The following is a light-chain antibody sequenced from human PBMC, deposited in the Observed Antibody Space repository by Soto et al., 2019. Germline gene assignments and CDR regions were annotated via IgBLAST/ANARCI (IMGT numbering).Light chain of an antibody. CDR2: EAS. CDR1: QGINNW. J-gene: IGKJ5*01. V-gene: IGKV1-12*01. Sequence: DIQMTQSPSSVSASVGDRVTITCRASQGINNWLAWYQHKPGRAPKVLIYEASTLQSGVPSRFSGSGSGTEFTLTINGLQPEDLATYYGQQADSLPITFGQGTRLEIK. CDR3: QQADSLPIT.